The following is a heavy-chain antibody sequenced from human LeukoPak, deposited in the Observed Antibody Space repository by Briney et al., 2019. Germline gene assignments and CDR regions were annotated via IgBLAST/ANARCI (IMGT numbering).Heavy chain of an antibody. D-gene: IGHD3-10*01. Sequence: SETLSLTCTVSGGSISSYYWSWIRQPPGKGLEWIGYIYYSGSTNYNPSLKSRVTISVDTSKNQFSLKLSSVTAADTAVYYCARVLHYGSGSYRGLRSWFDPWGQGTLVTVSS. CDR1: GGSISSYY. CDR3: ARVLHYGSGSYRGLRSWFDP. J-gene: IGHJ5*02. CDR2: IYYSGST. V-gene: IGHV4-59*01.